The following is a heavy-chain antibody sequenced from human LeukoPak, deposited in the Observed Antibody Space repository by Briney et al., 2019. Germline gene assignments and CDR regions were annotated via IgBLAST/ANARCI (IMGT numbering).Heavy chain of an antibody. CDR3: ARVGGGAVGLIRSFDY. D-gene: IGHD6-13*01. Sequence: SETLSLTCTVSGGSISSGNYYWSWIRQPAGKGLEWIGRIYTSGSTNYNPSLKSRVTISVDTSKNQSSLRLSSVTAADTAVYYCARVGGGAVGLIRSFDYWGQGTLVTVSS. V-gene: IGHV4-61*02. CDR1: GGSISSGNYY. CDR2: IYTSGST. J-gene: IGHJ4*02.